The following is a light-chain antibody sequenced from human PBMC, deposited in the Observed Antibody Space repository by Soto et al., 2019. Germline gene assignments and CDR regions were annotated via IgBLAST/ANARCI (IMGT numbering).Light chain of an antibody. CDR3: HQRYIWPPLT. J-gene: IGKJ4*01. CDR2: DTS. V-gene: IGKV3-11*01. CDR1: QSVENY. Sequence: EIVLTQSPATLSLSPGERATLSCRASQSVENYLAWFQQKRGQAPRLLIYDTSNRAAGIPDRFSGSGSGTDFTITISSLGPEDFAVYYCHQRYIWPPLTFGGGTKVEIK.